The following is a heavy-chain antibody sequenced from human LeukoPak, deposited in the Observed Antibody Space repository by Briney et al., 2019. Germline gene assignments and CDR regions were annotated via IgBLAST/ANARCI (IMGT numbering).Heavy chain of an antibody. CDR3: TTGRGAYDVFDF. D-gene: IGHD1-1*01. J-gene: IGHJ4*02. V-gene: IGHV1-69-2*01. Sequence: ASVKVSCKTSGFLFSAYYMHWVQQGTGKGFRWMGRIDPEDGKSTYAEDFQGRVTLTADMSTDTAYMELSRLTSEDTALYYCTTGRGAYDVFDFWGQGSLVIVSS. CDR2: IDPEDGKS. CDR1: GFLFSAYY.